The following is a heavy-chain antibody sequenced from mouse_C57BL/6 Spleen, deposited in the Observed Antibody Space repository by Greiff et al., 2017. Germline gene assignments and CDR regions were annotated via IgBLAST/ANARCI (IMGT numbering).Heavy chain of an antibody. CDR3: ARERPSTVVAPYWYFDV. CDR1: GFTFSDYY. V-gene: IGHV5-16*01. CDR2: INYDGSST. Sequence: EVKVVESEGGLVQPGSSMKLSCTASGFTFSDYYMAWVRQVPEKGLEWVANINYDGSSTYYLDSLKSRFIISRDNAKNILYLQMSSLKSEDTATYYCARERPSTVVAPYWYFDVWGTGTTVTVSS. D-gene: IGHD1-1*01. J-gene: IGHJ1*03.